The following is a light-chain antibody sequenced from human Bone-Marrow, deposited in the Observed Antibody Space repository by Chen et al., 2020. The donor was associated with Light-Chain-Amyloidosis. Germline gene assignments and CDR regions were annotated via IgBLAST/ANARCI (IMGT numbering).Light chain of an antibody. V-gene: IGLV1-40*01. CDR2: GNS. CDR1: SSNIGAGYD. J-gene: IGLJ1*01. CDR3: QSYDSSLSAL. Sequence: QSVLTQPPSVSGAPGQRVTISGTGSSSNIGAGYDVHWYQQLPGTAPKLLIYGNSNRPSGVPDRFSGSKSGTSASLAITGLQAEDEADYYCQSYDSSLSALFGTGTKVTVL.